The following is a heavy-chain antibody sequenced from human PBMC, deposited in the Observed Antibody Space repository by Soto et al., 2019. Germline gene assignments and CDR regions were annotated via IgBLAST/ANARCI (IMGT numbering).Heavy chain of an antibody. J-gene: IGHJ4*02. CDR3: ARQVPLGXCSSTSCPNRPIHYFDY. CDR1: GYTFTSYD. CDR2: MNPNSGNT. Sequence: GASVKVSCKASGYTFTSYDINWVRQATGQGLEWMGWMNPNSGNTGYAQKFQGRVTMTRNTSISTAYMELSGLRSEDTAMYYCARQVPLGXCSSTSCPNRPIHYFDYWDQGTLGTVSS. V-gene: IGHV1-8*01. D-gene: IGHD2-2*01.